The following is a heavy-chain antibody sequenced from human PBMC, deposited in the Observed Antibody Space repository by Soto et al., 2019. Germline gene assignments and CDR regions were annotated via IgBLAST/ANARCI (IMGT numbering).Heavy chain of an antibody. Sequence: ASVKVSCKVSGYTLTELSMHWVRQAPGKGLEWMGGFDPEDGETIYAQKFQGRVTMTEDTSTDTAYMELSSLRSEDTAAYYCAAYGGALSYSSSSWYYFDYWGQGTLVTVSS. V-gene: IGHV1-24*01. J-gene: IGHJ4*02. CDR1: GYTLTELS. CDR2: FDPEDGET. D-gene: IGHD6-6*01. CDR3: AAYGGALSYSSSSWYYFDY.